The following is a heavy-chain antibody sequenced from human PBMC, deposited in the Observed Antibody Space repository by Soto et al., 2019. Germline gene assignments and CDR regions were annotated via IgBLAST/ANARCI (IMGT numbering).Heavy chain of an antibody. Sequence: GGSLRLSCVVSGFTFNSNSISWGRQSPGKGLQWVAGISGNGRDKYYADSVKGRFTISRDNVQNTLFLQMDSLRAEDTAVYYCARDQNTVFGVIIRGSAIDVWGQGTTVTVSS. CDR3: ARDQNTVFGVIIRGSAIDV. D-gene: IGHD3-3*01. V-gene: IGHV3-23*01. CDR1: GFTFNSNS. CDR2: ISGNGRDK. J-gene: IGHJ6*02.